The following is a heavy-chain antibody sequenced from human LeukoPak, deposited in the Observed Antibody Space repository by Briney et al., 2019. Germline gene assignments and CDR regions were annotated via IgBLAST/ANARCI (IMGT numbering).Heavy chain of an antibody. CDR2: INPNSGGT. D-gene: IGHD1-26*01. J-gene: IGHJ5*02. CDR1: GYTFTGYY. Sequence: ASVKVSCKASGYTFTGYYMHWVRQAPGQGLEWMGWINPNSGGTNYAQKFQGRVTMTRDTSISTAYMELSRLRSDDTALYYCARDSPIVGATHWFDPWGQGTLVTVSS. CDR3: ARDSPIVGATHWFDP. V-gene: IGHV1-2*02.